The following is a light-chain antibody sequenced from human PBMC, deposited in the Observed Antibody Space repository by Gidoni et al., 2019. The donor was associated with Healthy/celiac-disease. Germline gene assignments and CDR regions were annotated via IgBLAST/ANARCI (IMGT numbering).Light chain of an antibody. Sequence: EIVLTQSPGTLSLSPGERDTLSCRASQSVSSSYLAWYQQKPGQAPRLLIYGASSRATGIPDRFSGSGSGTDFTLTISRLEPEDFAVYYCQQYGSSPRTFXQXTKVEIK. CDR2: GAS. CDR1: QSVSSSY. V-gene: IGKV3-20*01. J-gene: IGKJ1*01. CDR3: QQYGSSPRT.